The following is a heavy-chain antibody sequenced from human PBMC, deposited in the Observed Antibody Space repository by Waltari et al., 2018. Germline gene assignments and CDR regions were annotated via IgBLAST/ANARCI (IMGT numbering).Heavy chain of an antibody. V-gene: IGHV1-69*02. CDR3: ARTQGIAVAGFAFDY. Sequence: QVQLVQSGAEVKKPGSSVKVSCKASGGTFSSYTISWVRQAPGQGLEWMGRIILILGIANYAQKFQGRVTITADKSTSTAYMELSSLRSEDTAVYYCARTQGIAVAGFAFDYWGQGTLVTVSS. CDR1: GGTFSSYT. CDR2: IILILGIA. J-gene: IGHJ4*02. D-gene: IGHD6-19*01.